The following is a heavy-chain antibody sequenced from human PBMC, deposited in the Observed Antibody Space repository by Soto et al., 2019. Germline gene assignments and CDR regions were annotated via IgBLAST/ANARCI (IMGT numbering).Heavy chain of an antibody. Sequence: QVQLVESGGGVVQPGRSLRLSCAASRFTFSNYAIHWVRQAPGKGLEWVAIISYDGHNMYYADSVKGRFTISRDNSKNTLYLQMNSLRAEDKAVYYCAVLELYVDYYGLDVWGQGTTVTVSS. J-gene: IGHJ6*02. CDR2: ISYDGHNM. D-gene: IGHD1-7*01. V-gene: IGHV3-30-3*01. CDR1: RFTFSNYA. CDR3: AVLELYVDYYGLDV.